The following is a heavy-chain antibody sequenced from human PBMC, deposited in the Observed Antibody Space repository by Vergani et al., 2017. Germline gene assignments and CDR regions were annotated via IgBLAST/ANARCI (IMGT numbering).Heavy chain of an antibody. CDR1: GFTFSSYW. Sequence: EVQLVESGGGLVQPGGSLRLSCAASGFTFSSYWMSWVRQAPGKGLEWVAKIKQDGSEKYYVDSVKGRFTISRDNAKNSLYLQMNSLRAEDKAVYYCAREDTIFGVDPIKYYGMDVWGQGTTVTVSS. D-gene: IGHD3-3*01. V-gene: IGHV3-7*01. CDR2: IKQDGSEK. CDR3: AREDTIFGVDPIKYYGMDV. J-gene: IGHJ6*02.